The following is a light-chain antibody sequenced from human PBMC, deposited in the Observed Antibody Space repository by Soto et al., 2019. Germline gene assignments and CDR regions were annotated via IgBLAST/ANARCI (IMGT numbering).Light chain of an antibody. V-gene: IGLV2-14*01. CDR1: SSDVGGYNY. Sequence: QSVLTQPASVSGSPGQSITISCTGTSSDVGGYNYVSWYQQHPGKAPKLMIYDVINRPSGVSNRFSGSKSGNTASLTISGLQAEDEAEYYCSSYTSSSTGVVFGGGTKVTVL. CDR2: DVI. J-gene: IGLJ2*01. CDR3: SSYTSSSTGVV.